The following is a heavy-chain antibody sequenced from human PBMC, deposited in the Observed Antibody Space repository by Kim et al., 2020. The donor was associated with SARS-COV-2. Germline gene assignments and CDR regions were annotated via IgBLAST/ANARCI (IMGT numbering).Heavy chain of an antibody. Sequence: NYSPSLKSPVTKSADTSKNQFSLKLSSVTAAETAVYDCARVTTWLRTFDYWGPGTLVTVSS. J-gene: IGHJ4*02. D-gene: IGHD5-12*01. CDR3: ARVTTWLRTFDY. V-gene: IGHV4-34*01.